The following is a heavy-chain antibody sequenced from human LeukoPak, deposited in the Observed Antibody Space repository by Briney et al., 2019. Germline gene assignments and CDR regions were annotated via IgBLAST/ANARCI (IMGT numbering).Heavy chain of an antibody. CDR2: IYYSGTT. J-gene: IGHJ6*03. CDR3: ARTTEGGYTYDYFYYYYMDV. V-gene: IGHV4-59*01. Sequence: PETLSLTRTVSGGSISSYYWNWIRQPPGKGLERIGYIYYSGTTNYNPSLKSRVSMSVDTSKNQFSLKLSSVTAADTAVYYCARTTEGGYTYDYFYYYYMDVWGKGTTVTISS. CDR1: GGSISSYY. D-gene: IGHD5-18*01.